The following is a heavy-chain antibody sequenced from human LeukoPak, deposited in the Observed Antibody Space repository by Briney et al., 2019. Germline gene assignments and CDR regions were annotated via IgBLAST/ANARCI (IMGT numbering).Heavy chain of an antibody. D-gene: IGHD2-2*01. CDR3: ARDQRGDIVVVPAAIPLFDY. CDR2: ISAYNGNT. CDR1: GYTFTSYG. V-gene: IGHV1-18*01. Sequence: ASVKVSCKAPGYTFTSYGISWVRQAPGQGLEWMGWISAYNGNTNYAQKLQGRVTMTTDTSTSTAYMELRSLRSDDTAVYYCARDQRGDIVVVPAAIPLFDYWGQGTLVTVSS. J-gene: IGHJ4*02.